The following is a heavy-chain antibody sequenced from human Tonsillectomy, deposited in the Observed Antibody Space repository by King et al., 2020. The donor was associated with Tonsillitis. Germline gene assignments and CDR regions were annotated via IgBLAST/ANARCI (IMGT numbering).Heavy chain of an antibody. D-gene: IGHD3-10*01. CDR2: ITCRCGDL. CDR3: ARDSAWAFDI. CDR1: GFIFSSDS. Sequence: VQLVESGGGVVQPGGSLRLSCAASGFIFSSDSMNWVRQAPGKGMEGVSYITCRCGDLNYADSVKGRFIISRDNAKNSLYLQMNSLRAEDTAVYYCARDSAWAFDIWGLGTLVTVSS. V-gene: IGHV3-48*04. J-gene: IGHJ3*02.